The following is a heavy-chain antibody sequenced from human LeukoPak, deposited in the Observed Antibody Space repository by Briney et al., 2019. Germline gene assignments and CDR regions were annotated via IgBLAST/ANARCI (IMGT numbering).Heavy chain of an antibody. CDR2: ISGSGGST. D-gene: IGHD3-9*01. V-gene: IGHV3-23*01. CDR3: AKDWGNYDILSELDY. Sequence: GSLRLSCAASGFTFSSYAMSWVRQAPGKGLEWVSAISGSGGSTYYADSVKGRFTISRDNSKNTLYLQMNSLRAEDTAVYYCAKDWGNYDILSELDYWGQGTLVTVSS. J-gene: IGHJ4*02. CDR1: GFTFSSYA.